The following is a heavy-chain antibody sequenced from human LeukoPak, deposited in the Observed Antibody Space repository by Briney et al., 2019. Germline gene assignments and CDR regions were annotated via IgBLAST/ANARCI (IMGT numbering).Heavy chain of an antibody. CDR1: GFTFDDYA. CDR2: ISWNSGSI. CDR3: AKDQYYDSSGYLDY. D-gene: IGHD3-22*01. V-gene: IGHV3-9*03. J-gene: IGHJ4*02. Sequence: SGGSLRLSCAASGFTFDDYAMHWVRQAPGKGLEWVSGISWNSGSIGYADSVKGRFTTSRDNAKNSLYLQMNSLRAEDMALYYCAKDQYYDSSGYLDYWGQGTLVTVSS.